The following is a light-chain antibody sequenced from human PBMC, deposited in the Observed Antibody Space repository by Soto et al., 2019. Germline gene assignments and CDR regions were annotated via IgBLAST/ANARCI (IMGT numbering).Light chain of an antibody. J-gene: IGKJ1*01. Sequence: DIQMTQSPSSLSASAGDRVTITCRASQGISNYLNWYQQRVGTAPKLLIYGASILQSGVPARFRGRGFGTDFTLNIDSLQPADFAIYYCQQSVKVPRTFGHGTRVEIK. CDR1: QGISNY. CDR2: GAS. CDR3: QQSVKVPRT. V-gene: IGKV1-39*01.